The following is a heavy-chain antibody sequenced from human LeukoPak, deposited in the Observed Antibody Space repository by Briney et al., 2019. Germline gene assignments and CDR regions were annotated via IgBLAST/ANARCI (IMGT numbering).Heavy chain of an antibody. CDR2: ISDSGGST. Sequence: PGGSLRLSCATSGFTFSVYAMSWVRQAPGKGLEWVSTISDSGGSTYYADSVKGRFTISRGNSKNTLYLLMNELSAEDTAVYYCAKKRSGIAVAGTVSDYWGQGTLVTVSS. V-gene: IGHV3-23*01. CDR3: AKKRSGIAVAGTVSDY. D-gene: IGHD6-19*01. J-gene: IGHJ4*02. CDR1: GFTFSVYA.